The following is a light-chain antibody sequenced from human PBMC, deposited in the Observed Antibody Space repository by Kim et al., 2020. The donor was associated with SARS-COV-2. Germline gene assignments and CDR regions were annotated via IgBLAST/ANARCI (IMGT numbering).Light chain of an antibody. CDR1: QDISNF. CDR2: AAS. CDR3: HPFYLYPRT. V-gene: IGKV1-9*01. J-gene: IGKJ1*01. Sequence: ASVGDSDTITCRASQDISNFLSWYQQDLGKAPKLLIYAASTLGSGVPSRFSGRGSGTEFTLTISSLQPEDFATYFCHPFYLYPRTFGQGTKVDIK.